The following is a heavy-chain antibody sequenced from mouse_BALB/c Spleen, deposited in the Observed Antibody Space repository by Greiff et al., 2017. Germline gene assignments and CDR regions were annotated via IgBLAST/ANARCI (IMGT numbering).Heavy chain of an antibody. CDR2: IYPGDGDT. Sequence: VKLMESGAELARPGASVKLSCKASGYTFTSYWMQWVKQRPGQGLEWIGAIYPGDGDTRYTQKFKGKATLTADKSSSTAYMQLSSLASEDSAVYYCARSDYGYPSFDYWGQGTTLTVSS. J-gene: IGHJ2*01. V-gene: IGHV1-87*01. D-gene: IGHD1-2*01. CDR3: ARSDYGYPSFDY. CDR1: GYTFTSYW.